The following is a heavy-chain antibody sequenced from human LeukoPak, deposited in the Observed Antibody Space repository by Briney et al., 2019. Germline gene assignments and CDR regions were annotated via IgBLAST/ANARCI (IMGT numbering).Heavy chain of an antibody. CDR2: IHGSGAT. CDR3: GREPCSGGSCGFVDV. Sequence: PSETLSLTCTVSGVSMGSYYWNWIRQPAGKGLEWIGRIHGSGATIYNPPLKSRVTISVDTSKNQFSLRLRSVTAADTAVYYCGREPCSGGSCGFVDVWGQGTTVTVSS. V-gene: IGHV4-4*07. J-gene: IGHJ6*02. D-gene: IGHD2-15*01. CDR1: GVSMGSYY.